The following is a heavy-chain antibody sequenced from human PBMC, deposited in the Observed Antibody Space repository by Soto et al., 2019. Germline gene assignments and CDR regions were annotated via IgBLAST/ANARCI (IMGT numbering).Heavy chain of an antibody. J-gene: IGHJ4*02. V-gene: IGHV3-72*01. D-gene: IGHD4-4*01. CDR2: IRNKANSYTT. CDR3: SREGILTTPYYFDY. CDR1: GFIFSDNY. Sequence: EVQLVESGGGLVQPGGSLRLSCAASGFIFSDNYMDWVRQAPGKGLEWVGRIRNKANSYTTEYAASVKGRFTISRDDAKNSLYLQMNSLRTEDTALYFCSREGILTTPYYFDYWGQGTLVTVSP.